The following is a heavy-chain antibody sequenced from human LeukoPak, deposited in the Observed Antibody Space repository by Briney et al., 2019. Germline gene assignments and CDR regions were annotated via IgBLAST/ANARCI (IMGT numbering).Heavy chain of an antibody. D-gene: IGHD3-22*01. V-gene: IGHV3-23*01. J-gene: IGHJ4*02. CDR2: ISGSGGST. CDR1: GFTFSSYA. CDR3: AKGDDSSGYSWSY. Sequence: GGSLRLSCAASGFTFSSYAMSWVRQAPGKGLEWVSAISGSGGSTYYADSVKGRFTISRDNSKNPLYLQMNSLRAEDTAVYYCAKGDDSSGYSWSYWGQGTLVTVSS.